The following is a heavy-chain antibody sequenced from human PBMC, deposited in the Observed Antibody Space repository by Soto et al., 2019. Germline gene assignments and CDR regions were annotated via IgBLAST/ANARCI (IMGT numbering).Heavy chain of an antibody. V-gene: IGHV1-69*06. CDR3: ARGNKGPGHYGPGSQGWYGP. CDR2: IIPDTDTP. D-gene: IGHD3-10*01. J-gene: IGHJ5*02. Sequence: QGQLVQPGAEVQKTGSSVNVSCKVSGGTFSSHAITWLRQAPGQGLEWMGVIIPDTDTPNNAEKFQGRVTITADKSTTTVYMELSSLTFDDTDVYFCARGNKGPGHYGPGSQGWYGPWGQGTLVTVSS. CDR1: GGTFSSHA.